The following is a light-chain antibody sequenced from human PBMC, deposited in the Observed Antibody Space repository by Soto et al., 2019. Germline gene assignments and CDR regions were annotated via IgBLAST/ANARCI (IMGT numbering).Light chain of an antibody. CDR1: SSDIGGYDY. J-gene: IGLJ2*01. CDR3: NSYTSITTLGV. CDR2: AVS. V-gene: IGLV2-14*01. Sequence: QSVLTQPASVSGSPGQSITISCTGTSSDIGGYDYVSWYQQHPGKAPKLVIYAVSNRPSGVSNRFSGSKSGNTASLTISGLQAEEEADYYCNSYTSITTLGVFGGGTKVTVL.